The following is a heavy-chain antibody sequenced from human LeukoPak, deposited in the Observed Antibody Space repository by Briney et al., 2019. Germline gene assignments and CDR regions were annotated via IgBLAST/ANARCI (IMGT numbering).Heavy chain of an antibody. V-gene: IGHV3-48*01. D-gene: IGHD3-10*01. CDR1: GFTFSSYG. CDR3: ARLTMVRGVINPSGY. CDR2: ISSSSSSI. Sequence: GGSLRLSCAASGFTFSSYGMNWVRQAPGKGLEWVSYISSSSSSISYADSVKGRFTISRDNAKNSMYLQLNSLRVEDTAVYYCARLTMVRGVINPSGYWGQGTLVTVSS. J-gene: IGHJ4*02.